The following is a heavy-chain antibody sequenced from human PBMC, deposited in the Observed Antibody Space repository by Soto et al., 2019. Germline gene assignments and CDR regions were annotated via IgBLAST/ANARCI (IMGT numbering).Heavy chain of an antibody. D-gene: IGHD2-15*01. CDR1: GFTFSSYD. CDR2: VSASGSIT. J-gene: IGHJ4*02. Sequence: LGGSLRLSCAASGFTFSSYDMNWVRQAPGKGLEWVSGVSASGSITSYADSAKGRFTISRDNAKNTVFLQMTGLRAEDTAVYFCAKGDCSGGRCYRGFDYWGQGTLVTV. CDR3: AKGDCSGGRCYRGFDY. V-gene: IGHV3-23*01.